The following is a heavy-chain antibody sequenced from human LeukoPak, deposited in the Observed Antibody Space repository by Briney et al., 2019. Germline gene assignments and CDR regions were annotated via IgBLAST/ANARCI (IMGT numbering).Heavy chain of an antibody. CDR3: ARVPRAGSDHFYFIGG. CDR1: GFTFSSYS. V-gene: IGHV3-21*06. J-gene: IGHJ6*03. CDR2: ISSSSSSTGSYI. D-gene: IGHD1-14*01. Sequence: GGSLRLSCAASGFTFSSYSMNWVRQAPGKGLEWVSSISSSSSSTGSYIYYADSVKGRFTISRDNAKNSLYLQMNSLRAEDTAVYYCARVPRAGSDHFYFIGGWGTVTTVT.